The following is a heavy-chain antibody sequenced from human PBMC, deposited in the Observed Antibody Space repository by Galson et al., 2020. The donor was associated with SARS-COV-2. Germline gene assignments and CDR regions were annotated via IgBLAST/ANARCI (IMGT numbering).Heavy chain of an antibody. CDR2: VTAGGSIT. CDR3: AKDQGNDYGDQLDY. CDR1: GFTFSRYA. V-gene: IGHV3-23*01. Sequence: GGSLRLSCAGSGFTFSRYAMSWVSQVPGNGLEWVSSVTAGGSITYHADTVKGRFTISRDNSKNTLYLQMNSLRVEDTALYYCAKDQGNDYGDQLDYWGQGTLFSVSS. D-gene: IGHD4-17*01. J-gene: IGHJ4*02.